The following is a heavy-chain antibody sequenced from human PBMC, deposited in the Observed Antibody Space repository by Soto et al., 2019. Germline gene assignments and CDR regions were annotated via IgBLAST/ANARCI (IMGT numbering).Heavy chain of an antibody. D-gene: IGHD3-9*01. Sequence: PGGSLRLSCAASGFTFSSYWVHWVRQAPGKGLVWVSRINSDGSSTSYADSVKGRFTISRDNAKNTLYLQMNSLRAEDTAVYYCAGYFDYYYYYYMDVWGKGTTVTVSS. CDR3: AGYFDYYYYYYMDV. J-gene: IGHJ6*03. CDR1: GFTFSSYW. CDR2: INSDGSST. V-gene: IGHV3-74*01.